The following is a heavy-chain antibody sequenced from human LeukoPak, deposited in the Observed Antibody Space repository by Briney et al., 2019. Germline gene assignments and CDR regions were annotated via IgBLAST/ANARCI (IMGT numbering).Heavy chain of an antibody. Sequence: GGSLKLSCAASGFTFNNYAMTWVRQAPGKGLEWVSVINGGGSSYYADSGKGRFTVSRDNSKNTLSLQMNSLRDEDTAVYYCAKGQGYNYGDSIDYWGQGTLVTVSS. CDR3: AKGQGYNYGDSIDY. D-gene: IGHD5-18*01. CDR2: INGGGSS. J-gene: IGHJ4*02. V-gene: IGHV3-23*01. CDR1: GFTFNNYA.